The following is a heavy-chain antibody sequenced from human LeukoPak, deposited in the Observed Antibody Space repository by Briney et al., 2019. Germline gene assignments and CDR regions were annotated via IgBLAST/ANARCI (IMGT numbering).Heavy chain of an antibody. J-gene: IGHJ3*02. V-gene: IGHV3-30-3*01. D-gene: IGHD3-10*01. CDR1: GFTFSSYA. Sequence: GGSLRLSCAASGFTFSSYAMHWVRQAPGKGLEWVAVISYGGSNKYYADSVKGRFTISRDNSKNTLYLQMNSLRAEDTAVYYCARDTISPNSPFDAFDIWGQGTMVTVSS. CDR2: ISYGGSNK. CDR3: ARDTISPNSPFDAFDI.